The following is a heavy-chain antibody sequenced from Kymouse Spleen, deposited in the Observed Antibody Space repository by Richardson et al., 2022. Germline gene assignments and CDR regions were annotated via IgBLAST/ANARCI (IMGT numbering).Heavy chain of an antibody. Sequence: QVQLQESGPGLVKPSETLSLTCTVSGGSVSSGSYYWSWIRQPPGKGLEWIGYIYYSGSTNYNPSLKSRVTISVDTSKNQFSLKLSSVTAADTAVYYCARGPTITMVRGVSHYFDYWGQGTLVTVSS. V-gene: IGHV4-61*01. J-gene: IGHJ4*02. CDR2: IYYSGST. D-gene: IGHD3-10*01. CDR1: GGSVSSGSYY. CDR3: ARGPTITMVRGVSHYFDY.